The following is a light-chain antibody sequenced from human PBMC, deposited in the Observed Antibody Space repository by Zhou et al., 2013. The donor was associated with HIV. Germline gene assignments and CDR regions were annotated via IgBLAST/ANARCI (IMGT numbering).Light chain of an antibody. J-gene: IGKJ2*01. V-gene: IGKV1-5*03. Sequence: DLRMTQSPSSLSASVGDRVTITCRASQNINTWLAWYQHKPGKAPNLLIYKSSILEIGVPSRFSAGGSGTQFTLTIDSLQPDDFATYYCQQYNSYSGNFGQGTKLEIK. CDR1: QNINTW. CDR2: KSS. CDR3: QQYNSYSGN.